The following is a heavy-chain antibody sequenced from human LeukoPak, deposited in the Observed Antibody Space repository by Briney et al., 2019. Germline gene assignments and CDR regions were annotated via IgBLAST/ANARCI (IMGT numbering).Heavy chain of an antibody. V-gene: IGHV4-59*01. J-gene: IGHJ3*02. CDR3: ARESGYSYGFQKDAFDI. CDR2: IYYSGST. CDR1: GGSISSYY. Sequence: PAETLSLTCTVSGGSISSYYGSWIRQPPGKGLEWLGCIYYSGSTNYNPSLKSRVTIPIDTSKNQFSLKLSSVTAADTAVYYCARESGYSYGFQKDAFDIWGQGTMVSVSS. D-gene: IGHD5-18*01.